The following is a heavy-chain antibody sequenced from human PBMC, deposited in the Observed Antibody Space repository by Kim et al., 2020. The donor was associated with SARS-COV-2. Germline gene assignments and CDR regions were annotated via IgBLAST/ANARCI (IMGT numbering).Heavy chain of an antibody. V-gene: IGHV3-33*06. J-gene: IGHJ4*02. CDR2: IWYDGSNK. CDR1: GFTFSSYG. CDR3: AKAPPGVIEIIDY. D-gene: IGHD3-22*01. Sequence: GGSLRLSCAASGFTFSSYGMHWVRQAPGKGLEWVAVIWYDGSNKYYADSVKGRFTISRDNSKNTLYLQMNSLRAEDTAVYYCAKAPPGVIEIIDYWGQGTLVTVSS.